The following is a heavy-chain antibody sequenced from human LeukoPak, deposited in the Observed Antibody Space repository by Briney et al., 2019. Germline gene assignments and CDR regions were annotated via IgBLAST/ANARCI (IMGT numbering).Heavy chain of an antibody. CDR1: GFTFSSYG. V-gene: IGHV3-33*08. CDR2: IWYDGSNK. Sequence: GRSLRLSCAASGFTFSSYGMHWVCQAPGKGLEWVAVIWYDGSNKYYADSVKGRFTISRDNSKNTLYLQMNSLRAEDTAVYYCAGTSPSMVANFDYWGQGTLVTVSS. CDR3: AGTSPSMVANFDY. J-gene: IGHJ4*02. D-gene: IGHD5-12*01.